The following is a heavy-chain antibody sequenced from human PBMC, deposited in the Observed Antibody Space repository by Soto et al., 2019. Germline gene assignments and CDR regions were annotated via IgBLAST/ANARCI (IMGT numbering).Heavy chain of an antibody. CDR1: GFTFSSYA. Sequence: PGGSLRLSCAASGFTFSSYAMSWVRQAPGKGLEWVSAISGSGGSTDYADSVKGRFTISRDNSKNTLYLQMNSLRAEDTAVYYWAKGVIVVVITPSPFDYWGQGTLVTVSS. CDR2: ISGSGGST. CDR3: AKGVIVVVITPSPFDY. J-gene: IGHJ4*02. V-gene: IGHV3-23*01. D-gene: IGHD3-22*01.